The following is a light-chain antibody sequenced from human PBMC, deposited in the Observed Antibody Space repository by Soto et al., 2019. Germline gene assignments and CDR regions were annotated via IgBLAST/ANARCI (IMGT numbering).Light chain of an antibody. CDR3: SSYTSSSTPVV. CDR2: DVS. V-gene: IGLV2-14*01. Sequence: QSALTQPASVSGSPGQSITISCTGTSSDVGGYNYVSWYQQHPGKAPKLMIYDVSNRPSGVSNRFSGSKSGNTATLTISGLQAEYEADYYCSSYTSSSTPVVVGGGTKQT. CDR1: SSDVGGYNY. J-gene: IGLJ2*01.